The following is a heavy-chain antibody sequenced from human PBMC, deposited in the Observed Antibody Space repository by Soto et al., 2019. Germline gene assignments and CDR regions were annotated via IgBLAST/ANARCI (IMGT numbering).Heavy chain of an antibody. CDR3: AGTTRTMNY. D-gene: IGHD1-1*01. Sequence: QVQLVESGGGVVQPGGSLRLSWAPSGFSFRTYPMPWVRQPPGKGLEGVTIISDDGSNKYYPDSVKGRFTISRDNSKNTLYLQMNSLRTEDTAIYYCAGTTRTMNYWGQGTLVTVSS. J-gene: IGHJ4*02. CDR1: GFSFRTYP. CDR2: ISDDGSNK. V-gene: IGHV3-30-3*01.